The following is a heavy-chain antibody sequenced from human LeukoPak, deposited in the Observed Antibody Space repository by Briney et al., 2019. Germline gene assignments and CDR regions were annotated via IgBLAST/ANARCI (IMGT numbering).Heavy chain of an antibody. CDR3: AREEQWLVTHFDY. Sequence: PGGSLRLSCAASGFTFSSYWMSWVRQAPGKGLERVANIKQDGSEKYYVDYVKGRFTISRDNAKTSLYLQMNSLRAEDTAVYYCAREEQWLVTHFDYWGQGTLVTVSS. D-gene: IGHD6-19*01. CDR2: IKQDGSEK. J-gene: IGHJ4*02. CDR1: GFTFSSYW. V-gene: IGHV3-7*01.